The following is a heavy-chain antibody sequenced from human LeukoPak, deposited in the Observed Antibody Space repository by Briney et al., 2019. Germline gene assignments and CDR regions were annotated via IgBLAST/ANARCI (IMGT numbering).Heavy chain of an antibody. CDR3: AREAPPGYYDILTGYWYFDY. D-gene: IGHD3-9*01. Sequence: PSETLSLTCTVSGGSISSYYWIWIRQPPGKGLEWIGYIYYSGSTNYNPSLKSRVTISVDTSKNQFSLKVSSVTAADTAVYYCAREAPPGYYDILTGYWYFDYWGQGTLVAVSS. V-gene: IGHV4-59*12. CDR2: IYYSGST. J-gene: IGHJ4*02. CDR1: GGSISSYY.